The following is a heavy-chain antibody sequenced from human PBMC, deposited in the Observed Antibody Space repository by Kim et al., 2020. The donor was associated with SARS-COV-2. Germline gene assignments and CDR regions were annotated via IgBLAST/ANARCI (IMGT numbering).Heavy chain of an antibody. CDR2: T. Sequence: TYYASSVKGRFTISRDNSKNALYLQMGSLRAEDMAVYYCARGCSSFAFDIWGQGTMVTVSS. J-gene: IGHJ3*02. V-gene: IGHV3-64*01. D-gene: IGHD2-2*01. CDR3: ARGCSSFAFDI.